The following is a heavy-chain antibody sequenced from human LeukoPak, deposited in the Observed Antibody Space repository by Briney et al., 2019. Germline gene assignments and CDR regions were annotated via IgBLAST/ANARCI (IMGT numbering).Heavy chain of an antibody. CDR3: ARDWAWGGFDF. V-gene: IGHV3-21*01. CDR2: ISSSSSYI. D-gene: IGHD3-16*01. Sequence: GGSLRLSCAASGFTFSSYSMNWVRQAPGKGLEWVSSISSSSSYIYYADSVKGRFTISRDNAKNSLYLQMNFLRADDTAVYYCARDWAWGGFDFWGQGALVTVSS. J-gene: IGHJ4*02. CDR1: GFTFSSYS.